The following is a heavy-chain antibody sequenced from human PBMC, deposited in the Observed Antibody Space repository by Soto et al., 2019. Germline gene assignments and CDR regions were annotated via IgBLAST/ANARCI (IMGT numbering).Heavy chain of an antibody. V-gene: IGHV3-21*01. CDR3: ARDPRLQLLQDYYYGLDV. CDR2: ISSGSSDT. J-gene: IGHJ6*02. D-gene: IGHD2-2*01. Sequence: GESLKISCEASGFTFSRVSMNWVRQVPGKGLEWVASISSGSSDTWYADSVKGRFIISRDNAQNSLFLQMNTLRPEDTAMYYCARDPRLQLLQDYYYGLDVWGQGTTVTVSS. CDR1: GFTFSRVS.